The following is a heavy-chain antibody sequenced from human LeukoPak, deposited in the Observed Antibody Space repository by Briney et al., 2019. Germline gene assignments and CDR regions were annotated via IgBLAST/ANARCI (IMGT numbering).Heavy chain of an antibody. Sequence: SGTLSLTCTVSGSSISSSSYYWGWIRQPPGKGLEWIGSIYYSGSTYYNPSLKSRVTISVDTSKNQFSLKLSSVTAADTAVYYCARGYYDSSGYYYGYFQHWGQGTLVTVSS. V-gene: IGHV4-39*01. D-gene: IGHD3-22*01. CDR3: ARGYYDSSGYYYGYFQH. CDR2: IYYSGST. CDR1: GSSISSSSYY. J-gene: IGHJ1*01.